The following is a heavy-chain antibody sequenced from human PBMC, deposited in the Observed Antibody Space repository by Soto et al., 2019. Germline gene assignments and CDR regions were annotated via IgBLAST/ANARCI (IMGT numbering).Heavy chain of an antibody. CDR2: IYYSGRT. J-gene: IGHJ6*02. Sequence: QLQLQESGPGLVKPSETLSLTCTVSGGSISSSSYYWGWIRQPPGKGLEWIGSIYYSGRTYYNPSXXSRVPISVDTXXNXFXXKLSSVTAADTAVYYCARQGYGSGSNYYYYYGMDVWGQGTTVTVSS. CDR1: GGSISSSSYY. CDR3: ARQGYGSGSNYYYYYGMDV. D-gene: IGHD3-10*01. V-gene: IGHV4-39*01.